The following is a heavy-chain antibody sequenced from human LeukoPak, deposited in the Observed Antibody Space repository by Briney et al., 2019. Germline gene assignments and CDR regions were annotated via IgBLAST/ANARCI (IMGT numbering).Heavy chain of an antibody. CDR3: ALDYDSSGCFDY. J-gene: IGHJ4*02. CDR2: SYTSGST. CDR1: GGSISSYY. V-gene: IGHV4-4*07. Sequence: SETLSLTCTVSGGSISSYYWSWVRQPAGKGLEWIGRSYTSGSTNYNPSLKSRVTMSVDTSKNQFSLKLSSVTAADTAVYYCALDYDSSGCFDYWGQGTLVTVSS. D-gene: IGHD3-22*01.